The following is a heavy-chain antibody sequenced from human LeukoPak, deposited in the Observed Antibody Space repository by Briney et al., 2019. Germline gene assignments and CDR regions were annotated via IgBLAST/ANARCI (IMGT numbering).Heavy chain of an antibody. J-gene: IGHJ4*02. V-gene: IGHV3-21*01. CDR1: GFTFSSYS. CDR2: ISPSSSYI. D-gene: IGHD4-17*01. CDR3: TRDPYGDYASDY. Sequence: GGSLRLSCAASGFTFSSYSMNWVRQAPGKGLEWVSSISPSSSYIYYGDSVNGRFTISRDNAKNSLYLQMNSLRAEDTAVYYCTRDPYGDYASDYWGQGTLVTVSS.